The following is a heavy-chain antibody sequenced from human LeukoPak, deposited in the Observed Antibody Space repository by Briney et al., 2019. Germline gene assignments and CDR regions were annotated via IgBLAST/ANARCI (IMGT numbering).Heavy chain of an antibody. V-gene: IGHV3-23*01. Sequence: GGSLRLSCEASGFTFNSYAMSWVRQAPGEGLERVSAISGSGESTYYADSVKGLFTISRDNSKNTLYMQMDSLRARDTAVYYCAKEYARFYSEGSGYYQFDIWGQGTLVTVS. CDR3: AKEYARFYSEGSGYYQFDI. J-gene: IGHJ4*02. CDR1: GFTFNSYA. CDR2: ISGSGEST. D-gene: IGHD3-22*01.